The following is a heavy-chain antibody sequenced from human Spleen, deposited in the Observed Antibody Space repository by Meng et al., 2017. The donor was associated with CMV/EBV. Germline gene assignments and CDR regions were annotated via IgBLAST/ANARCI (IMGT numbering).Heavy chain of an antibody. V-gene: IGHV3-53*01. Sequence: GESLKISCTASGFTVSLNYMSWVRQAPGKGLEWVSVIYSGGSTYYADSVKGRFTISRDNSRNTLYLQMNSLRAEDTAVYYCAKNYNYYYYTMDVWGQGTTVTVSS. D-gene: IGHD3-10*01. CDR3: AKNYNYYYYTMDV. CDR2: IYSGGST. CDR1: GFTVSLNY. J-gene: IGHJ6*02.